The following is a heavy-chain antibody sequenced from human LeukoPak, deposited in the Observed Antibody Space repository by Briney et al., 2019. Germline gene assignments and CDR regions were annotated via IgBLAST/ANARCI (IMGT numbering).Heavy chain of an antibody. CDR2: IIPIFGTA. D-gene: IGHD2-2*01. J-gene: IGHJ4*02. CDR1: GGTFSSYA. CDR3: AREGYCSSTSCAIDY. Sequence: ASVKVSCKASGGTFSSYAISWVRQAPGQGLEWMGGIIPIFGTANYAQKFQGRVTITAAESTSTAYMELSSLRSEDTAVYYCAREGYCSSTSCAIDYWGQGTLVTVSS. V-gene: IGHV1-69*01.